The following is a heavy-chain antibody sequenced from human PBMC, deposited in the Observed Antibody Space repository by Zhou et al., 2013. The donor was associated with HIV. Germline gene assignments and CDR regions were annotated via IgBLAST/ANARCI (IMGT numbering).Heavy chain of an antibody. CDR2: IVPFTGRP. CDR3: AGEEGITHLGGEGYFSYGMDA. CDR1: GVSFGSYA. V-gene: IGHV1-69*01. D-gene: IGHD3-10*01. J-gene: IGHJ6*02. Sequence: QMVQSGSEVKKPGSSVKVSCRASGVSFGSYAITWVRQAPGQGLEWMGGIVPFTGRPNYAQTLQGRVTITADESTTTVFMDLGSLKSEDTAIYYCAGEEGITHLGGEGYFSYGMDAWGQGTMVTVSS.